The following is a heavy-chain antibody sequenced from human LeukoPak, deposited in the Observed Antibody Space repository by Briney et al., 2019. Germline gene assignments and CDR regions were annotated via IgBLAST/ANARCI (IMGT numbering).Heavy chain of an antibody. CDR1: GFTFSSYS. Sequence: GGSLRLSCAVSGFTFSSYSMNWVRQAPGKGLEWVSSISSSSSYIYYADSVKGRFTISRDNAKNSLYLQMNSLRAEDTAVYYCARDRGYSYGPDAFDIWGQGTMVTVSS. J-gene: IGHJ3*02. CDR3: ARDRGYSYGPDAFDI. CDR2: ISSSSSYI. V-gene: IGHV3-21*01. D-gene: IGHD5-18*01.